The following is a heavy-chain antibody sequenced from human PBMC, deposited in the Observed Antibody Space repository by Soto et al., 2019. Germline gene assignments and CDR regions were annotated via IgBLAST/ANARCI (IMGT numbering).Heavy chain of an antibody. V-gene: IGHV3-74*01. CDR1: GFTFTSYW. D-gene: IGHD2-2*02. CDR2: INSDGSTR. Sequence: EVQLVESGGVLIQPGGSLRLSCATSGFTFTSYWMHWVRQVPGKGLVWVSRINSDGSTRRYADSVEVRFTISRDNAKNTRYLQMNSLSAEDTAVYYCARVGRGAYHFDCWGQGALVTVAS. J-gene: IGHJ4*02. CDR3: ARVGRGAYHFDC.